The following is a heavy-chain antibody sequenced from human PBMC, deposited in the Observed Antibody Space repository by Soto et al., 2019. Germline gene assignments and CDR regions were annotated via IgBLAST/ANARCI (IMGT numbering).Heavy chain of an antibody. Sequence: PGGSLRLSCAASGFTFSSYSMNWVRQAPGKGLERVSSISSSSSYIYYADSVKGRFTISRDNAKNSLYLQMNSLRAEDTAVYYCAREESLPVDTAMVRRAGAFDIWGQGTMVTVSS. CDR1: GFTFSSYS. J-gene: IGHJ3*02. V-gene: IGHV3-21*01. D-gene: IGHD5-18*01. CDR2: ISSSSSYI. CDR3: AREESLPVDTAMVRRAGAFDI.